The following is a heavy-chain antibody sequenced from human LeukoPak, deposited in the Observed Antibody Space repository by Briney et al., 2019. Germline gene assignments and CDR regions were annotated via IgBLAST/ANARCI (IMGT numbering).Heavy chain of an antibody. CDR2: ISYDGSNK. CDR1: GFTFSSYG. J-gene: IGHJ3*02. Sequence: GGSLRLSCAASGFTFSSYGMHWVRQAPGKGLEWVAVISYDGSNKYYADSVQGRFTISRDNSKNTLYLQMNSLRAEDTAVYYCATDNSGAFDIGGQGTMVTVSS. D-gene: IGHD2-21*01. V-gene: IGHV3-30*03. CDR3: ATDNSGAFDI.